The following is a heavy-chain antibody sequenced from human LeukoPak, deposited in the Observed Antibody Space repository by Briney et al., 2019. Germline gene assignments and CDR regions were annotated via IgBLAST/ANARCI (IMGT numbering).Heavy chain of an antibody. J-gene: IGHJ3*02. CDR1: GGSISSSSYY. V-gene: IGHV4-39*07. CDR3: ARDGDSRSFAFDI. D-gene: IGHD3-22*01. CDR2: IYYSGST. Sequence: PSETLSLTCTVSGGSISSSSYYWGWIRQPPGKGLEWIGSIYYSGSTYYNPSLKSRVTISVDTSKNQFSLKLSSVTAADTAVYYCARDGDSRSFAFDIWGQGTMVTVSS.